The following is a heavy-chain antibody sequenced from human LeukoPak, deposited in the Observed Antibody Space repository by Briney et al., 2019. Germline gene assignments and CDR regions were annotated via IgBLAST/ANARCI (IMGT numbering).Heavy chain of an antibody. J-gene: IGHJ4*02. CDR1: GFTVSSNY. V-gene: IGHV3-66*01. D-gene: IGHD3-16*01. Sequence: GESLRLSCAASGFTVSSNYMSWVRQAPGKGLEWVSVIYSGGSTYYADSVKGRFTISRDNSKNTLYLQMNSLRAEDTAVYYCAREGVAKYYFDYWGQGTLVTVSS. CDR2: IYSGGST. CDR3: AREGVAKYYFDY.